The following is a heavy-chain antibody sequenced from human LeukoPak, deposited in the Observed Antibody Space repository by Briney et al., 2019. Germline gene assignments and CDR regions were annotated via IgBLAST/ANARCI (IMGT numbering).Heavy chain of an antibody. Sequence: PSETLSLTCTVSGGSISSSSYYWGWLRQPPGKGLEWIGSIYYSGSTYYNPSLKSRVTISVDTSKNQFSLKLSSVTAADTAVYYCARYKQQLGAFDIWGQGTMVTVSS. D-gene: IGHD6-13*01. CDR2: IYYSGST. CDR1: GGSISSSSYY. J-gene: IGHJ3*02. V-gene: IGHV4-39*07. CDR3: ARYKQQLGAFDI.